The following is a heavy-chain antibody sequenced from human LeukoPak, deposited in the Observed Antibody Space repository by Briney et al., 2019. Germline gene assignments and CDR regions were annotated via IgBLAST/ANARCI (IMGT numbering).Heavy chain of an antibody. V-gene: IGHV4-39*01. D-gene: IGHD3-9*01. CDR1: GGSITSNSYY. CDR3: ARQYFGYCYMDV. J-gene: IGHJ6*03. Sequence: PSETLSLTCTVSGGSITSNSYYWGWIRQPPGKELEWIGSFYYSGSTYYNPSLKSRVTISVDTSKNQFSLKLTSVTAADTAVYYCARQYFGYCYMDVWGKGTTVTVSS. CDR2: FYYSGST.